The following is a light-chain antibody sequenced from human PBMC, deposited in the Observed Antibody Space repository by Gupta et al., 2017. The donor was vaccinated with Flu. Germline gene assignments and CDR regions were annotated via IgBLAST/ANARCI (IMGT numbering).Light chain of an antibody. CDR3: QTFS. J-gene: IGKJ1*01. V-gene: IGKV1-39*01. CDR2: AAH. Sequence: DIQMTQSPSSLSASVGDRVTITCRASQSISSYVNGYQQKPGKAPKLLIYAAHSLQSGVKSRFSGSGYGKDFTLTISSLQPEDFANDDWQTFSFGQGTKVEIK. CDR1: QSISSY.